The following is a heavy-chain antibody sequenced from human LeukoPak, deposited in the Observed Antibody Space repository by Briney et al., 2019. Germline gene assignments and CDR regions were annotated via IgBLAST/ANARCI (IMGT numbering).Heavy chain of an antibody. J-gene: IGHJ3*02. V-gene: IGHV3-64*01. CDR2: ISSNGGST. CDR3: ARENRGPLRGAFDI. D-gene: IGHD1-14*01. Sequence: PGGSLRLSCAASGFTFSSDAMHWVRQAPGKGLEYVSAISSNGGSTYYANSVKGRFTISRDNSKNTLYLQMGSLRAEDMAVYYCARENRGPLRGAFDIWGQGTMVTVSS. CDR1: GFTFSSDA.